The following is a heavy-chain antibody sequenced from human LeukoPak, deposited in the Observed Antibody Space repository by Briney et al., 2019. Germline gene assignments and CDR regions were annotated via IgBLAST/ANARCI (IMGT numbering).Heavy chain of an antibody. V-gene: IGHV5-51*01. CDR1: GHSFTSYW. CDR3: ARAKAYSSSRYYFDY. CDR2: IYTGGSDT. J-gene: IGHJ4*02. Sequence: GXXLQISCKDSGHSFTSYWIGWMRQLPGKGLEWMGIIYTGGSDTRYSPSFQGQVTISADKSISTAYLQWSSLKASDTAMYYCARAKAYSSSRYYFDYWGQGTLVTVSS. D-gene: IGHD6-13*01.